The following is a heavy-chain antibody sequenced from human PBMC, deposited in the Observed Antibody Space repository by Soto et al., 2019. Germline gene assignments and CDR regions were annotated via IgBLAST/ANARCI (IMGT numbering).Heavy chain of an antibody. V-gene: IGHV1-3*01. Sequence: GASVKVSCKASGYTFTSYAMHWVRQAPGQRLEWMGWINAGNGNTKYSQKFQGRVTITTDESTSTAYMELSSLRSEDTAVYYCARDPGYSYGYNWGQGTLVTVSS. J-gene: IGHJ4*02. CDR2: INAGNGNT. CDR1: GYTFTSYA. D-gene: IGHD5-18*01. CDR3: ARDPGYSYGYN.